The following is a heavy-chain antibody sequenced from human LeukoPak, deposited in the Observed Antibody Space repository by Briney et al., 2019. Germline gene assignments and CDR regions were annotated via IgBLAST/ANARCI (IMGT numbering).Heavy chain of an antibody. V-gene: IGHV3-74*01. J-gene: IGHJ4*02. Sequence: QGGGSLRLSCAASGFTFSSYWMHWVRQAPGKGVVWVSRINSDGSFTNYADSVKCRFTISRDKSKNTLFLQMNSLRAEDTAIYYCGKDKTPVSDWYGGIDSWGQGTLVGVSS. CDR1: GFTFSSYW. D-gene: IGHD6-19*01. CDR3: GKDKTPVSDWYGGIDS. CDR2: INSDGSFT.